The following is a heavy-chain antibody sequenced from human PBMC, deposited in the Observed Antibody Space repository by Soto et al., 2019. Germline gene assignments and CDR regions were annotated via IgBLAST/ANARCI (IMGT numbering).Heavy chain of an antibody. CDR2: ISGSGGST. CDR1: GFTFSSYA. Sequence: EVQLLESGGGLVQPGGSLRLSCAASGFTFSSYAMNWVRQAPGKGLEWVSVISGSGGSTYYADAVKGRFTISRDNSKNTLYLQMNSLRAEYTAVYYCAKRTVGWYLDLWGRGTLVTVSA. D-gene: IGHD4-17*01. CDR3: AKRTVGWYLDL. V-gene: IGHV3-23*01. J-gene: IGHJ2*01.